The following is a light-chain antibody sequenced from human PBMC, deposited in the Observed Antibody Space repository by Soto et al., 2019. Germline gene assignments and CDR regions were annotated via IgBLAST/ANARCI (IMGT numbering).Light chain of an antibody. J-gene: IGKJ1*01. CDR1: QSISSW. Sequence: DIQMTQSPSTLSASVGDRVTITCRASQSISSWLAWYQQKPGKAPKLLIYKASSLEGGVPSRFSGSGSGTEFTLTISSLQPDDFATYYCQQYNSYGAFGQGTKV. CDR3: QQYNSYGA. CDR2: KAS. V-gene: IGKV1-5*03.